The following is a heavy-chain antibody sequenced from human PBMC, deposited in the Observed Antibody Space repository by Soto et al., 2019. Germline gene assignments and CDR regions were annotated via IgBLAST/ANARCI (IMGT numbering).Heavy chain of an antibody. Sequence: GGSLRLSCAASGFTFSSYWMSWVRQAPGKGLEWVANIKQDGSEKYYVDSVKGRFTISRDNAKNSLYLQMNSLRAEDAAVYSCARGGGFYDSSCYFDFWGQGTLVTVSS. CDR2: IKQDGSEK. CDR3: ARGGGFYDSSCYFDF. D-gene: IGHD3-22*01. CDR1: GFTFSSYW. V-gene: IGHV3-7*01. J-gene: IGHJ4*02.